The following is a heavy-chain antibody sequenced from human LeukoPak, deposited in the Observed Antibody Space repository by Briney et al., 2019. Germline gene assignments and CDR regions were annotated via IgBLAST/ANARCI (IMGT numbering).Heavy chain of an antibody. D-gene: IGHD3-10*01. V-gene: IGHV3-30*02. J-gene: IGHJ4*02. CDR2: IRYDGSNI. CDR3: VGGLSVSSG. Sequence: GGSLRLSCAASGFAFSSYGMHWVRQAPGKGLEWVAYIRYDGSNIYYADSVRGRFTISRDNSKNALYLQMNSLRAEDTAIYYCVGGLSVSSGGGQGTLVTVSS. CDR1: GFAFSSYG.